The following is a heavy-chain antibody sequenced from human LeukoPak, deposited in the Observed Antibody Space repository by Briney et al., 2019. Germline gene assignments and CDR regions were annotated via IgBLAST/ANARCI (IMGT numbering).Heavy chain of an antibody. CDR2: ISAYNGNT. Sequence: ASVKVSCKASGYTFTSYGISWVRQAPGQGLEWMGWISAYNGNTNYAQKLQGGVTMTTDTSTSTAYMELRSLRSDDTAVYYCAREQWLATAPVYYYYYMDVWGKGTTVTVSS. CDR1: GYTFTSYG. V-gene: IGHV1-18*01. CDR3: AREQWLATAPVYYYYYMDV. J-gene: IGHJ6*03. D-gene: IGHD6-19*01.